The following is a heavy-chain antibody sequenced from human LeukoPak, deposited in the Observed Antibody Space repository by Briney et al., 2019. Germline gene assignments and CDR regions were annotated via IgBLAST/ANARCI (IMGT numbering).Heavy chain of an antibody. V-gene: IGHV1-2*02. Sequence: ASVKVPCKASGYTFTGYYMHWVRQAPGQGLEWMGWINPNSGGTNYAQKFQGRVTMTRDTSISTAYMELSRLRSDDTAVYYCARSPSRHSYGSPPYYFDYWGQGTLVTVSS. D-gene: IGHD5-18*01. CDR1: GYTFTGYY. CDR3: ARSPSRHSYGSPPYYFDY. CDR2: INPNSGGT. J-gene: IGHJ4*02.